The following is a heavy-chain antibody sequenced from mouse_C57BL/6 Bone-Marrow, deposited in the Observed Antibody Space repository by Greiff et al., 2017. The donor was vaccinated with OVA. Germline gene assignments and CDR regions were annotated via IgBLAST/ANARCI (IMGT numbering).Heavy chain of an antibody. CDR1: GYTFTSYD. J-gene: IGHJ2*01. V-gene: IGHV1-85*01. CDR2: IYPRDGST. D-gene: IGHD1-1*01. Sequence: VQLQPSGPELVKPGASVKLSCKASGYTFTSYDINWVKQRPGQGLEWIGWIYPRDGSTKYNEKFKGKATLTVDTSSSTAYMELHSLTSEDSAVYFCARSGTTVVATEEFDYWGQGTTLTVSS. CDR3: ARSGTTVVATEEFDY.